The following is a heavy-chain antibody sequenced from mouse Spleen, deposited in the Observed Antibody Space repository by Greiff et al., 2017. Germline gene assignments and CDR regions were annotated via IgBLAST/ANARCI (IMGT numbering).Heavy chain of an antibody. Sequence: EVKLVESGGGLVKLGGSLKLSCAASGFTFSSYAMSWVRQTPEKRLEWVATISSGGGNTYYPDSVKGRFTISRDNATNTLYLQMSSLKSEDTAMYYCAESYYRYDGSYFDSWGQSTTLTVSS. CDR3: AESYYRYDGSYFDS. CDR2: ISSGGGNT. D-gene: IGHD2-14*01. CDR1: GFTFSSYA. J-gene: IGHJ2*01. V-gene: IGHV5-9*04.